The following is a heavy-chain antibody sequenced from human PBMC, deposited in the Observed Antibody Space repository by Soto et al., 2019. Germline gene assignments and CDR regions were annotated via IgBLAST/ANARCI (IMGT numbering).Heavy chain of an antibody. CDR3: AKQLELPHYYFDY. CDR2: IGGRGGST. V-gene: IGHV3-23*01. J-gene: IGHJ4*02. D-gene: IGHD1-7*01. Sequence: GGSLRLSCAASGFTFSTYAMSWVRQAPGKGLEWVSAIGGRGGSTYHADSVKGRFTISRDNSKNTLYLRVNNLRAEDTAVYYCAKQLELPHYYFDYWGQGTLVTVSS. CDR1: GFTFSTYA.